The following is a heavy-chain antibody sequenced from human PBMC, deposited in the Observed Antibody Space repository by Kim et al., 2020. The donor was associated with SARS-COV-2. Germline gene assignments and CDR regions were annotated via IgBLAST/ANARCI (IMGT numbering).Heavy chain of an antibody. CDR1: GFSLSTSGMC. J-gene: IGHJ4*02. V-gene: IGHV2-70*11. CDR3: ARIRCYCSSTSCQAAYFDY. Sequence: SGPTLVKPTQTLTLTCTFSGFSLSTSGMCVSWIRQPPGKALEWLARIDWGDDKYYSTSLKTRLTISKDTSKNQVVLTMTNMDPVDTATYYCARIRCYCSSTSCQAAYFDYWGQGTLVTVSS. D-gene: IGHD2-2*01. CDR2: IDWGDDK.